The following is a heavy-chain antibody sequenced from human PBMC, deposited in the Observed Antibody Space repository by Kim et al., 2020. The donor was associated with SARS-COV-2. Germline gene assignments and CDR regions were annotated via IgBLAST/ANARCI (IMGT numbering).Heavy chain of an antibody. J-gene: IGHJ4*02. D-gene: IGHD4-17*01. CDR3: ARDGDYGDYEYYFDY. Sequence: GGSLRLSCAASGFTFSSYAMHWVRQAPGKGLEWVAVISYDGSNKYYADSVKGRFTISRDNSKNTLYLQMNSLRAEDTAVYYCARDGDYGDYEYYFDYWGQGTLVTVSS. CDR1: GFTFSSYA. CDR2: ISYDGSNK. V-gene: IGHV3-30*04.